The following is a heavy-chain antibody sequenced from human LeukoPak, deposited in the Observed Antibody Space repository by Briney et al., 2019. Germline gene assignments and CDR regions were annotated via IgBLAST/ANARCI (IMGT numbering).Heavy chain of an antibody. J-gene: IGHJ4*02. CDR1: GFTFSSYA. CDR2: ISHDGSNK. D-gene: IGHD5-24*01. CDR3: AQPPVEGQGY. Sequence: RGSLRLSCAASGFTFSSYAMHWVRQAPGKGLEWVAVISHDGSNKYYADSVKGRFTISRDNSKNTLYLQMNSLRAEDTAVYYCAQPPVEGQGYWGQGTLVTVSS. V-gene: IGHV3-30*01.